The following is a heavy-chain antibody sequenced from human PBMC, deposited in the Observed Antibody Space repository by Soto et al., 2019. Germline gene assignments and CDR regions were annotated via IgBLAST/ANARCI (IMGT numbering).Heavy chain of an antibody. J-gene: IGHJ4*02. D-gene: IGHD1-1*01. CDR1: GFTSRRYE. V-gene: IGHV3-48*03. Sequence: GSRRLPCAASGFTSRRYEMHGARQAPGKGLECLSNISRSGRPISYADSGKDRFTISRDKSKISLFLQMNRLRADDTAVYYCTRLVQLEATNVGLRWNYLDCCGQPTLRTVSS. CDR2: ISRSGRPI. CDR3: TRLVQLEATNVGLRWNYLDC.